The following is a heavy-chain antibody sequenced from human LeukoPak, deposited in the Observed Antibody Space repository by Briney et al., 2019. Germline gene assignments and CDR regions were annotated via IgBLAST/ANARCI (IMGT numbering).Heavy chain of an antibody. Sequence: GGSLRLSCAASGFTVSSNYMSWVRQAPGKGLEWVSVIYSGGSTYYADSVKGRFTISRDNSKNTLYLQMNSLRAEDTAVYYCARDLGGIVDYYMDVWGKGTTVTVSS. CDR3: ARDLGGIVDYYMDV. V-gene: IGHV3-53*01. CDR1: GFTVSSNY. J-gene: IGHJ6*03. D-gene: IGHD3-16*01. CDR2: IYSGGST.